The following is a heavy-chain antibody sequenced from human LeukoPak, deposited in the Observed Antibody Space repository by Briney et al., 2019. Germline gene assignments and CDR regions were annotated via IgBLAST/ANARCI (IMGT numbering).Heavy chain of an antibody. CDR2: IYYSGST. CDR3: ARLCSSTSCSILDAFDI. Sequence: SETLSLTCTVSGGSISSSGYYWGWIRQPPGKGLEWIGSIYYSGSTYYNPSLKSRVTISVDTSKSQFSLKLSSVTAADTAVYYCARLCSSTSCSILDAFDIWGQGTMVTASS. J-gene: IGHJ3*02. D-gene: IGHD2-2*01. V-gene: IGHV4-39*01. CDR1: GGSISSSGYY.